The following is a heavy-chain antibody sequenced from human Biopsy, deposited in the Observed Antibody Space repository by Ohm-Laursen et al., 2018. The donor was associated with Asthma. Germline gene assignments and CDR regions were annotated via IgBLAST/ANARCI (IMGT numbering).Heavy chain of an antibody. V-gene: IGHV3-53*01. J-gene: IGHJ4*02. CDR1: GFAVSRDH. CDR3: ARGDSSNWSHYYFDY. D-gene: IGHD3-22*01. CDR2: IYSGGTS. Sequence: SLRLSCTASGFAVSRDHMFWVRQAPGKGLEWVSVIYSGGTSHTADSVRGRFTISIDYSKNTLYLQMHSQRAEDTAVYYCARGDSSNWSHYYFDYWGQGTLVTVSS.